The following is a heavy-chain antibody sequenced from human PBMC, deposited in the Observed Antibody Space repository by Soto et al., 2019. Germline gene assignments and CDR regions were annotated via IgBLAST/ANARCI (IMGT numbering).Heavy chain of an antibody. J-gene: IGHJ5*02. D-gene: IGHD5-12*01. CDR3: ARGYSGYDCWFDP. CDR1: GYTFTSYY. V-gene: IGHV1-46*01. Sequence: ASVKVSCKASGYTFTSYYMHWVRQAPGQGLEWIGIINPSGGSTSYAQKFQGRVTMTRDTSTSTVYMELSRLRSEDTAVYYCARGYSGYDCWFDPWGQGTLVTVSS. CDR2: INPSGGST.